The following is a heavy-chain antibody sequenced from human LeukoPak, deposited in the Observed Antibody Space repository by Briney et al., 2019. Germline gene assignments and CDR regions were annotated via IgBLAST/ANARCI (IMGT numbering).Heavy chain of an antibody. D-gene: IGHD5-12*01. CDR3: AKDGYSGYEHAYYYYYMDV. CDR1: GFTFSDYY. J-gene: IGHJ6*03. Sequence: GGSLRLSCAASGFTFSDYYMSWIRQAPGKGLEWVSYISSSGSTIYYADSVKGRFTISRDNSKNTLYLQMNSLRAEDTAVYYCAKDGYSGYEHAYYYYYMDVWGKGTTVTISS. CDR2: ISSSGSTI. V-gene: IGHV3-11*01.